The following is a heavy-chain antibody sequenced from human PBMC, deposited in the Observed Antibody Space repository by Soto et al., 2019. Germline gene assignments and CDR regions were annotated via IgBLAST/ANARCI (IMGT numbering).Heavy chain of an antibody. V-gene: IGHV1-2*02. J-gene: IGHJ3*02. CDR3: TRENIENSDGLYDAFDI. D-gene: IGHD5-18*01. CDR1: GYTFTDYY. CDR2: MNPKSGGA. Sequence: SVKVSCETSGYTFTDYYTHWGRQAPVQGLEWMGWMNPKSGGAYFAQKFQGRVTLTRDTSIGTAYIEVNSLTSDDTAVYFCTRENIENSDGLYDAFDIWGQGTTVTVSS.